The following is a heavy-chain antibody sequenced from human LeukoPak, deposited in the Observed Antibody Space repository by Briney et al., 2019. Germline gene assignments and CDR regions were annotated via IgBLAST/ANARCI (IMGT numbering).Heavy chain of an antibody. CDR1: GFTFSSYG. V-gene: IGHV3-30*18. Sequence: HTGGSLRLSCAASGFTFSSYGMPWVRQAPGKGLEWVAVISYDGSNKYYADSVKGRFTISRDNSKNTLYLQMNSLRAEDTAVYYCAKDGAAAGACFDYWGQGTLVTVSS. D-gene: IGHD6-13*01. CDR2: ISYDGSNK. CDR3: AKDGAAAGACFDY. J-gene: IGHJ4*02.